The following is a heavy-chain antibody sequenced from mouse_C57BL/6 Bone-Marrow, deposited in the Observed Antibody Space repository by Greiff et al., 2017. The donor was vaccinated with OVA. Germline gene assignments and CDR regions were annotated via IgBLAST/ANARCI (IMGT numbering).Heavy chain of an antibody. CDR2: IHPNSGST. V-gene: IGHV1-64*01. CDR3: ARPYEYDRDYYAMDY. CDR1: GYTFTSYW. Sequence: QVQLQQSGAELVKPGASVKLSCKASGYTFTSYWMHWVKQRPGQGLEWIGMIHPNSGSTNYNEKFKSKATLTVDKSSSTAYMQLSSLTSEDSAVYYCARPYEYDRDYYAMDYWCQGTSVTVSS. J-gene: IGHJ4*01. D-gene: IGHD2-4*01.